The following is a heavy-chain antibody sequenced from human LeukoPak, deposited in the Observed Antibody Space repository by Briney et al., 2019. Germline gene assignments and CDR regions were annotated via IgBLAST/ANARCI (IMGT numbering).Heavy chain of an antibody. V-gene: IGHV1-46*01. Sequence: GASVKVSCKASGYTFTSYYMHWVRQAPGQGLEWMGIINPSGGSTSYAQKFQGRVTMTRDTSTSTVYMELSSLRPEDTAVYYCAREGPDSSTSCYDQNCAAILNYFDYWGQGTLVTVSS. CDR3: AREGPDSSTSCYDQNCAAILNYFDY. CDR2: INPSGGST. J-gene: IGHJ4*02. D-gene: IGHD2-2*01. CDR1: GYTFTSYY.